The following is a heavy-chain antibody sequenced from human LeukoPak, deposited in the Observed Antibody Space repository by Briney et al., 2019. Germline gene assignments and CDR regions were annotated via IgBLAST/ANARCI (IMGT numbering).Heavy chain of an antibody. CDR1: GGSISSRNW. D-gene: IGHD4-17*01. CDR2: IYHSGST. Sequence: PSETLSLTCAVSGGSISSRNWWSWVRQPPGKGLEWIGEIYHSGSTNYNPSLKTRVTISVDKSKNQFSLKLSSVAAADTAVYYCARASHDYGDYSHFDYWGQGTLVTVSS. J-gene: IGHJ4*02. CDR3: ARASHDYGDYSHFDY. V-gene: IGHV4-4*02.